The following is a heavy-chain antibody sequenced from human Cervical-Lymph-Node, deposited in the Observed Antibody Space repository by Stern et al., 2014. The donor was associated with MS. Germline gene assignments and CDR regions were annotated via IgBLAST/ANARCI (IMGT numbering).Heavy chain of an antibody. Sequence: QLQLQESGPGLVKPSETLSLTCTVSGGSITNRDYWGWIRQSPGKGLEWIGSVYYSGITYYRPSLNRRATISIGTFTHTFFLRINSVTATDTAVYFCARGVTAVTNYVPNWCFDLWGRGTLVTVSS. D-gene: IGHD4-11*01. CDR2: VYYSGIT. CDR3: ARGVTAVTNYVPNWCFDL. J-gene: IGHJ2*01. V-gene: IGHV4-39*02. CDR1: GGSITNRDY.